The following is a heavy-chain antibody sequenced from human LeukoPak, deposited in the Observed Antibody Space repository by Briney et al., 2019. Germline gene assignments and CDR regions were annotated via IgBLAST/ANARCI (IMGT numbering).Heavy chain of an antibody. CDR2: IRSKANSYAT. J-gene: IGHJ6*03. D-gene: IGHD1-26*01. V-gene: IGHV3-73*01. CDR1: GFTFSGSA. Sequence: GGSLRLSCAASGFTFSGSAMHWVRQASGKGLEWVGRIRSKANSYATAYAASVKGRFTISRDDSKNTAYLQMNSLKTEDTAVYYCTRRVANQVVGATRPNYYYYYMDVWGKGTTVTVSS. CDR3: TRRVANQVVGATRPNYYYYYMDV.